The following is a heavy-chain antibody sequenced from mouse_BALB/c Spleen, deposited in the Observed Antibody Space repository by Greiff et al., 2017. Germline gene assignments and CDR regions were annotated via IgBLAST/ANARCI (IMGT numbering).Heavy chain of an antibody. CDR1: GYTFTEYT. D-gene: IGHD2-2*01. J-gene: IGHJ4*01. CDR2: INPNNGGT. CDR3: ASTGLWLRRDYAMDY. Sequence: VHVKQSGPELVKPGASVKISCKTSGYTFTEYTMHWVKQSHGKSLEWIGGINPNNGGTSYNQKFKGKATLTVDKSSSTAYMELRSLTSEDSAVYYCASTGLWLRRDYAMDYWGQGTSVTVSS. V-gene: IGHV1-18*01.